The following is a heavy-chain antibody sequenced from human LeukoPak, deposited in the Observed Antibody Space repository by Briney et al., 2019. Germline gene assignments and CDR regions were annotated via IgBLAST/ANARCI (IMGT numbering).Heavy chain of an antibody. Sequence: ASLKVSCKASGYTFTSYAMHWVRQAPGQRLGWMGWSNAGNGNTKYSQEFQGRVTITRDTSASTAYMELSSLRSEDMAVYYCARGGYSSSWPLDYWGQGTLVTVSS. V-gene: IGHV1-3*02. CDR2: SNAGNGNT. CDR3: ARGGYSSSWPLDY. CDR1: GYTFTSYA. J-gene: IGHJ4*02. D-gene: IGHD6-13*01.